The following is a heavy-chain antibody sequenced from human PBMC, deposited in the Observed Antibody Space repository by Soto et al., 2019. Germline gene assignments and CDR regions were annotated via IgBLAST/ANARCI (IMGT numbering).Heavy chain of an antibody. J-gene: IGHJ4*02. V-gene: IGHV4-39*01. CDR1: GGSISSSSYY. D-gene: IGHD2-15*01. Sequence: QLQLQESGPGLVKPSETLSLTCTVSGGSISSSSYYWGWIRQPPGKWLEWIGSIYYSGSTYYNPSLRIRVTVTVYTSKNQFSLQPSSVTAADTAVYYCTRHTPAISISDHWGQGTLVTVSS. CDR2: IYYSGST. CDR3: TRHTPAISISDH.